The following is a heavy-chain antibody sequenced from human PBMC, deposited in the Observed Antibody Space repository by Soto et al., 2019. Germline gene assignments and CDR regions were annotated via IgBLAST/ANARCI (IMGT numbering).Heavy chain of an antibody. CDR3: ARVALSGGGWLDP. Sequence: QVQLVQSGAEVKKPGASVNVSCKASGYTFTSYYMHWVRQAPGQGLEWMGIINPRGGSTTYAQKFQGRVTVTRDTSTSTVYMELSNLRSDDTAIYYCARVALSGGGWLDPWGQGPLVTVSS. D-gene: IGHD1-26*01. CDR1: GYTFTSYY. J-gene: IGHJ5*02. CDR2: INPRGGST. V-gene: IGHV1-46*01.